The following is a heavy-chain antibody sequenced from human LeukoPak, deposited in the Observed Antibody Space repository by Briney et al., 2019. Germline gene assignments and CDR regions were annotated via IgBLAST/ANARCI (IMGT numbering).Heavy chain of an antibody. CDR2: IKPDGSDS. V-gene: IGHV3-7*01. CDR3: ARDVRSGLNYFVFADY. CDR1: GFTFKNYW. Sequence: PGGSLRLSCEVSGFTFKNYWMSWVRQAPGKGLEWVANIKPDGSDSYYADSVKGRFSLSRDNTKNSMYLRMNSLRAEDTAVYYCARDVRSGLNYFVFADYWGQGALVTVSS. J-gene: IGHJ4*02. D-gene: IGHD3-10*02.